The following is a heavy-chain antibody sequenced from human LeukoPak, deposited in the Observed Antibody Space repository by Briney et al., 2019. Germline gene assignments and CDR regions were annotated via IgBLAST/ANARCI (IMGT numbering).Heavy chain of an antibody. CDR1: GGSIRTYY. V-gene: IGHV4-59*01. CDR3: ARDRRGEQVHAFDL. Sequence: SETLSLTYTVSGGSIRTYYWSWIRQSPGKGLEWIGYIDDSGSTNYNPSLKSRVIISVDTPNNHFSLKVNSVTAADTAVYYCARDRRGEQVHAFDLWGQGTMVTVSS. CDR2: IDDSGST. J-gene: IGHJ3*01. D-gene: IGHD1-26*01.